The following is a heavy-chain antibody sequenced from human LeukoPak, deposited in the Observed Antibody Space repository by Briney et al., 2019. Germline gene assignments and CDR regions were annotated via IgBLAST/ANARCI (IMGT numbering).Heavy chain of an antibody. D-gene: IGHD5-18*01. CDR2: ISSSSSYT. CDR1: GFTFSDYY. Sequence: GGSLRLSCAASGFTFSDYYMSWIRQAPGKGLEWVSYISSSSSYTNYADSVKGRFTISRDNAKNSLYLQMNSLRAEDTAVYYSARVNSFGFDYWGQGTLVTVSS. J-gene: IGHJ4*02. CDR3: ARVNSFGFDY. V-gene: IGHV3-11*06.